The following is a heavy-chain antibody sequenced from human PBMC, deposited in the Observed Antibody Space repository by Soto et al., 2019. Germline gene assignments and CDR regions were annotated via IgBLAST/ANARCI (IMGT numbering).Heavy chain of an antibody. CDR2: ISYTGRT. V-gene: IGHV4-31*03. CDR1: GGSISSDANF. J-gene: IGHJ5*02. D-gene: IGHD6-6*01. CDR3: ARGSFSSSSSWFDP. Sequence: SETLSLTCTVSGGSISSDANFWSWIRQLPGRGLEWIGYISYTGRTYYTPSLNSRLTISLDTSKNLFSLRLSAVTAADTAVYFCARGSFSSSSSWFDPWGQGTLVTVSS.